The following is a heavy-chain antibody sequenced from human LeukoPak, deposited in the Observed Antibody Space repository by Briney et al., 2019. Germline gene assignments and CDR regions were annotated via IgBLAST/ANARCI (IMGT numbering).Heavy chain of an antibody. V-gene: IGHV1-18*01. D-gene: IGHD3-3*01. CDR2: ISAYNGNT. Sequence: ASVKVSCKASGYTFTSYGISWVRQAPGQGLEWMGWISAYNGNTNYAQKLQGRVTMTTDTSTSTAYMELRSLRSDDTAVYYCARHLEGDLRYWYFDLWGRGTLVTVSS. CDR3: ARHLEGDLRYWYFDL. J-gene: IGHJ2*01. CDR1: GYTFTSYG.